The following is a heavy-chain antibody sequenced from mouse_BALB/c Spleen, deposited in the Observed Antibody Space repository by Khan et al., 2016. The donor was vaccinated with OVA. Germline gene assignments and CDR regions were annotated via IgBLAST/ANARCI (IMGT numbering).Heavy chain of an antibody. J-gene: IGHJ3*01. CDR1: GFTFSTSG. CDR2: VSTGGTYT. CDR3: TRLAYYYDSEGFAY. D-gene: IGHD1-1*01. V-gene: IGHV5-6*01. Sequence: EVQLVESGGDLVKPGGSLKLSCAATGFTFSTSGMSWVRQTPDRRLEWVATVSTGGTYTYYLESVKGRFTISRDNAKNTLYLQMSSLKSEDTAMFYCTRLAYYYDSEGFAYWGQGTLVTVSA.